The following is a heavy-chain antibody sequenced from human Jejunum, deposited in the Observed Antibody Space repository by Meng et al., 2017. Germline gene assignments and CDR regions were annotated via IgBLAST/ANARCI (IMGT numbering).Heavy chain of an antibody. Sequence: GESLKISCAASGFTFSSYTMNWVRQAPGKGLEWVSSISSGSTSIYYRDAVKGRFTISRDNSKNSLYLQMNSLRAEDTAVYYCARDLPHIDYCLDAWGQGTTVTVSS. CDR3: ARDLPHIDYCLDA. J-gene: IGHJ6*02. D-gene: IGHD2-21*01. V-gene: IGHV3-21*01. CDR1: GFTFSSYT. CDR2: ISSGSTSI.